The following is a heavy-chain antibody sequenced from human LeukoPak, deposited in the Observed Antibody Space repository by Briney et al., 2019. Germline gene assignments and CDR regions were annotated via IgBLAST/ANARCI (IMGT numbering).Heavy chain of an antibody. CDR1: GGSISSYY. CDR3: AREACSSTSCYFDY. Sequence: PSETLSLTCTVSGGSISSYYWSWIRQPAGKGLEWIGRIYTSGSTNYNPSLKSRVTMSVDTSKNQFSLKLSSVTAADTAAYYCAREACSSTSCYFDYWGQGTLVTVSS. D-gene: IGHD2-2*01. V-gene: IGHV4-4*07. CDR2: IYTSGST. J-gene: IGHJ4*02.